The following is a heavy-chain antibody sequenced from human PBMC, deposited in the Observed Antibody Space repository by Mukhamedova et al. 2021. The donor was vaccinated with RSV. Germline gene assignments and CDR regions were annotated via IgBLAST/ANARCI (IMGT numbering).Heavy chain of an antibody. CDR2: SGDGGST. CDR3: AKVQYPTPDTLSVPPRPFDY. Sequence: SGDGGSTYYADSVKGRFTISRDNSKNSLYLQMNSLRTEDTALYYCAKVQYPTPDTLSVPPRPFDYWGQGTLVTVSS. V-gene: IGHV3-43*02. J-gene: IGHJ4*02. D-gene: IGHD1-14*01.